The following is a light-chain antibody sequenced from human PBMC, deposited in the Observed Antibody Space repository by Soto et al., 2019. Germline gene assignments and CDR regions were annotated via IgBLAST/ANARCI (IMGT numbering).Light chain of an antibody. V-gene: IGLV6-57*04. CDR3: QSYDSSNQDVV. CDR2: EDN. Sequence: NFMLTQPHSVSESPGKTVTISCTRSSGSIASNYVQWYQQRPGSAPTTVIYEDNQRPSGVPDRFSGSIDSSSNSASLTISGLKTEDEADYYGQSYDSSNQDVVFGGGTKLTVL. J-gene: IGLJ2*01. CDR1: SGSIASNY.